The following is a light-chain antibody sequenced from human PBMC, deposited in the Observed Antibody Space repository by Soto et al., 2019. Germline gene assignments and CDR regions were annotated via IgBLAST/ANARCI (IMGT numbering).Light chain of an antibody. Sequence: DIQMTQFPPTLSASVGDRVTITCRASQTINSWVAWYHQKPGKAPKLLIYDASNLEGGVPSKFSGRGYGSEFTLTINFLQTDDSGTYSCQHYHSHPITFGGGTKLEI. V-gene: IGKV1-5*01. CDR1: QTINSW. CDR3: QHYHSHPIT. J-gene: IGKJ4*01. CDR2: DAS.